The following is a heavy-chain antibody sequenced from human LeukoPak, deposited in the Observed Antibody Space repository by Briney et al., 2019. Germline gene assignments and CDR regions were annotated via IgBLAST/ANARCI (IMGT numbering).Heavy chain of an antibody. CDR3: AKDYYDRDYFDY. CDR1: GFTFSSYG. CDR2: IRYDGSNK. Sequence: GGSLRLSCAASGFTFSSYGMHWVRQAPGKGLEWVAFIRYDGSNKYYADSVKGRFTISRDNSKNTLYLQMNSLRAEDTAVYYCAKDYYDRDYFDYWGQGTLVTVSS. J-gene: IGHJ4*02. V-gene: IGHV3-30*02. D-gene: IGHD3-22*01.